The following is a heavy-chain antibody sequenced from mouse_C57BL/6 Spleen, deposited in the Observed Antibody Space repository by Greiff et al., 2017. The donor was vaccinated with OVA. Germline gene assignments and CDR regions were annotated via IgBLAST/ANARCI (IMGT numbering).Heavy chain of an antibody. CDR3: ASNYGSKNYAMDY. CDR2: IVPNSGGT. CDR1: GYTFTSYW. J-gene: IGHJ4*01. Sequence: QVQLQQPGAELVKPGASVKLSCKASGYTFTSYWMHWVKQRPGRGLEWIGRIVPNSGGTKYNEKFKSKATLTVDKPSSTAYMQLSSLTSEDSAVYYCASNYGSKNYAMDYWGQGTSVTVSS. V-gene: IGHV1-72*01. D-gene: IGHD1-1*01.